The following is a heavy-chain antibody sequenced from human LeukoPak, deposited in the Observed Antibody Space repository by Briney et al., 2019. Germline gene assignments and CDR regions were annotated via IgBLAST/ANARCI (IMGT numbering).Heavy chain of an antibody. J-gene: IGHJ4*02. CDR2: IYYSGST. D-gene: IGHD3-22*01. CDR1: GGSISSYY. V-gene: IGHV4-59*01. CDR3: AREPYYDSGGHIDH. Sequence: PSETLSLTCTVSGGSISSYYWSWLRQPPGKGLEWIGYIYYSGSTYFNPSLKSRVTISLDTSRNQFSLKLNSVTAADTAVYYCAREPYYDSGGHIDHWGQGTLVTVSS.